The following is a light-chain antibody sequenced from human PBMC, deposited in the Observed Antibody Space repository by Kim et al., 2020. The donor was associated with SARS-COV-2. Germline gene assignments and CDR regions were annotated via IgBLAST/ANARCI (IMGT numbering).Light chain of an antibody. V-gene: IGKV3-20*01. CDR3: QHYGASPLP. CDR2: DSS. Sequence: SPGERAPLSGRASQSIRLKSLAWYQQQPGQAPRLLIFDSSHRATGIPDRFSGSGSGTHFTLTISRLEPEDFAVYYCQHYGASPLPFGGGTKVDIK. J-gene: IGKJ4*01. CDR1: QSIRLKS.